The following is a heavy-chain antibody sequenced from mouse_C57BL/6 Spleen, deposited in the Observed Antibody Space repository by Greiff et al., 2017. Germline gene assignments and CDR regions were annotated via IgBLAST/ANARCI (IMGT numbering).Heavy chain of an antibody. CDR1: GFTFSDYY. J-gene: IGHJ2*01. CDR3: ARVDDRYFDY. V-gene: IGHV5-16*01. D-gene: IGHD2-12*01. CDR2: INYDGSST. Sequence: DVKLVESEGGLVQPGSSMKLSCTASGFTFSDYYMAWVRQVPEKGLEWVANINYDGSSTYYLDSLKSRFIISRDNAKNILYLQMSSLKSEDTATYYCARVDDRYFDYWGQGTTLTVSS.